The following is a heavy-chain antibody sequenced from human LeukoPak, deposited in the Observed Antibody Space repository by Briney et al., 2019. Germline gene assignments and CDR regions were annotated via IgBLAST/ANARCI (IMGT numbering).Heavy chain of an antibody. CDR1: GFTFSSYA. D-gene: IGHD6-6*01. J-gene: IGHJ6*02. CDR2: IKQDGSEQ. V-gene: IGHV3-7*05. CDR3: ARDPYSSTWSYGMDV. Sequence: GGSLRLSCAASGFTFSSYAMSWVRQAPGKGLEWVANIKQDGSEQVYLDSVKGRFTISRDNAKNSLFLQMNTLRAEDTAVYYCARDPYSSTWSYGMDVWGQGTTVTVSS.